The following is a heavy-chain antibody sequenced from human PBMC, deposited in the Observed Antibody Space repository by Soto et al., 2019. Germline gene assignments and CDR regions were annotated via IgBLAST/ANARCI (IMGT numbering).Heavy chain of an antibody. V-gene: IGHV1-2*04. D-gene: IGHD3-3*01. CDR1: GYTYSDYH. Sequence: VLVKLSCKGSGYTYSDYHSRWVRQTHRQGLEWRGWINPNSGGTNYAQKFQGWVTMTRDTSISTAYMELSRLKSDDTAVYYCARGTIFGVVRREEDGYSYMAFWGKGTTVTVSS. J-gene: IGHJ6*03. CDR2: INPNSGGT. CDR3: ARGTIFGVVRREEDGYSYMAF.